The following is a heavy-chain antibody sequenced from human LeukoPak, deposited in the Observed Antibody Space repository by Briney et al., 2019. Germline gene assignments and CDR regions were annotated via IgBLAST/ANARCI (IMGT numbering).Heavy chain of an antibody. V-gene: IGHV1-2*02. J-gene: IGHJ4*02. CDR3: ARDVSVAARPGY. CDR2: INPNSGGT. D-gene: IGHD6-6*01. CDR1: GFTFSSYG. Sequence: PGGSLRLSCAASGFTFSSYGMHWVRQAPGQGLEWMGWINPNSGGTNYAQNFQGRVTFTRDTSINTASMELSRLTSDDTAVYYCARDVSVAARPGYWGQGTLVTVSS.